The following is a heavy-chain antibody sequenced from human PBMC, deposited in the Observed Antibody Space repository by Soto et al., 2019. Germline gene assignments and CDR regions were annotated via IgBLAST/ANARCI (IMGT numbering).Heavy chain of an antibody. CDR1: GGTISSGGYY. D-gene: IGHD2-15*01. J-gene: IGHJ4*02. Sequence: PSETLSLTCTVSGGTISSGGYYWSCIRQHPGKGLEWIGYIYYSGSTNYNPSLKSRVTISVDTSKNQFSLKLSSVTAADTAVYYCATGSRGPRWYFVYWGQGTPVTVSA. CDR3: ATGSRGPRWYFVY. CDR2: IYYSGST. V-gene: IGHV4-61*08.